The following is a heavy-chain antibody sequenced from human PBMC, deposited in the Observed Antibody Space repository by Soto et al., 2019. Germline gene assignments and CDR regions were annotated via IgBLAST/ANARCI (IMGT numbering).Heavy chain of an antibody. D-gene: IGHD5-12*01. V-gene: IGHV4-59*01. CDR1: GGSISSYY. Sequence: SETLSLTCTVSGGSISSYYWSWIRQPPGKGLEWIGYIYYSGSTSYNPSLKSRVTISVDTSKNQFSLNLNSMTAADTAVYSCARVVPDGYSDYWGQGTLVTVSS. CDR2: IYYSGST. CDR3: ARVVPDGYSDY. J-gene: IGHJ4*02.